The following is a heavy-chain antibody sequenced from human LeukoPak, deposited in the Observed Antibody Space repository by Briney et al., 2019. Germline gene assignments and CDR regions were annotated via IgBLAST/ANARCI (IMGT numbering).Heavy chain of an antibody. J-gene: IGHJ5*02. D-gene: IGHD1-20*01. CDR3: ARVRRYNWNSWDWFDP. CDR1: GYTFTGYY. CDR2: INPNSGGT. Sequence: GASVKVSCKASGYTFTGYYMHWVRQAPGQGPEWMGWINPNSGGTNYSQKFQGRVTMTRDTSISTAYMELSRLRSDDTAVYYCARVRRYNWNSWDWFDPWGQGTLVTVSS. V-gene: IGHV1-2*02.